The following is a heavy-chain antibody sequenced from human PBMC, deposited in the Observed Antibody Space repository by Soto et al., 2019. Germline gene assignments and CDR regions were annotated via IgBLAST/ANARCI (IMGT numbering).Heavy chain of an antibody. CDR3: AKVNGGNFDY. J-gene: IGHJ4*02. Sequence: SETLSLTCTVSGGSISSSSYYWGWIRQPPGKGLEWIGSIYYSGSTYYNPSLKSRVTISVDTSKNQFSLKLSSVTAADTAVYYCAKVNGGNFDYWGQGTLVTVSS. D-gene: IGHD2-15*01. CDR2: IYYSGST. V-gene: IGHV4-39*01. CDR1: GGSISSSSYY.